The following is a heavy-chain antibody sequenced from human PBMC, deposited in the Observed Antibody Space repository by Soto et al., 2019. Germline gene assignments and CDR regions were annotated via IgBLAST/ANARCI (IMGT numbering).Heavy chain of an antibody. D-gene: IGHD6-13*01. CDR3: AKDQPGVAARFDY. Sequence: LRLSCAASGFTFNNYAMSWVRQAPGKGLEWVSSISGSGSSTYYADSVKGRFTISRDNSKNTLYLQLNTLRAEDTAVYYCAKDQPGVAARFDYWGQGTLVTVSS. J-gene: IGHJ4*02. CDR1: GFTFNNYA. V-gene: IGHV3-23*01. CDR2: ISGSGSST.